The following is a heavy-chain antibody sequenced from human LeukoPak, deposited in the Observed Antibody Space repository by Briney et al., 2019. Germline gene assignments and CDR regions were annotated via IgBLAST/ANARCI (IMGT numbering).Heavy chain of an antibody. CDR3: ARGAYYYDSSGYYYANWFDP. V-gene: IGHV4-31*03. Sequence: SQTLSLTCTVSGVSISSGGYYWSWIRQHPGQGLEWIGHIYYSGSTYYNPSLKSRVTISVDTSKNQFSLKLSSVTAADTAVYYCARGAYYYDSSGYYYANWFDPWGQGTLVTVSS. D-gene: IGHD3-22*01. CDR2: IYYSGST. J-gene: IGHJ5*02. CDR1: GVSISSGGYY.